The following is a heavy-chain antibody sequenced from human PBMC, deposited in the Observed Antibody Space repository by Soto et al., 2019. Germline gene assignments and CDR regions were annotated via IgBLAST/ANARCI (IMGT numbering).Heavy chain of an antibody. CDR1: GFIFSSYG. Sequence: GGSLRLSCVGSGFIFSSYGMSWVRQAPGEGLEWVSTITNNGDSTYYADSVKGRFTVSRDLSTLYLQMNSLRAEDTAVYYCAKASGDQWLLPLFDSWGQGTLVTVSS. J-gene: IGHJ4*02. CDR2: ITNNGDST. CDR3: AKASGDQWLLPLFDS. D-gene: IGHD3-22*01. V-gene: IGHV3-23*01.